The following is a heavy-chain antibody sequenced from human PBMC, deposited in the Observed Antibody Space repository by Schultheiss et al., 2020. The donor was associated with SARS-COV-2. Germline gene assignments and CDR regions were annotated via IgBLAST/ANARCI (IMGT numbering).Heavy chain of an antibody. D-gene: IGHD5-18*01. J-gene: IGHJ5*02. CDR1: GGSINSGGYY. Sequence: SETLSLTCSVSGGSINSGGYYWSWIRQHPGKGLEWMGYIYYSGSTYYTPSLKSRVTISVDKSKNQFSLKLSSVTAADTAVYYCARNVYSYGPLNWFDPWGQGTLVTVSS. CDR2: IYYSGST. CDR3: ARNVYSYGPLNWFDP. V-gene: IGHV4-31*03.